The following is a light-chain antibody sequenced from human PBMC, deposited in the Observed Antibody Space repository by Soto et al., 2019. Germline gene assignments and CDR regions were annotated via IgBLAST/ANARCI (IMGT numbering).Light chain of an antibody. Sequence: EIVLTQSPATLSVSPVERATLSCRATETVSTNLAWFQRKAGQPPRLLIYGSSTRATGIPDRFSGSGSGTDFTLTISSLQPEDIATYYCQESYSTSFGQGTKVDIK. V-gene: IGKV3D-15*01. J-gene: IGKJ1*01. CDR2: GSS. CDR1: ETVSTN. CDR3: QESYSTS.